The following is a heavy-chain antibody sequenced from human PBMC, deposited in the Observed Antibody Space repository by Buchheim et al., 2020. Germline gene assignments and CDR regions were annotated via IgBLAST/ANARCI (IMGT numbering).Heavy chain of an antibody. CDR3: ARDPTDYYDSSGNNDY. Sequence: QVQLVQSEAEVKKPGSSVKVSCKASGGTFSSYTISWVRQAPGQGLEWMGRIIPILGIANYAQKFQGRVTITADKSTSTAYMELSSLRSEDTAVYYCARDPTDYYDSSGNNDYWGQGTL. V-gene: IGHV1-69*08. CDR1: GGTFSSYT. D-gene: IGHD3-22*01. J-gene: IGHJ4*02. CDR2: IIPILGIA.